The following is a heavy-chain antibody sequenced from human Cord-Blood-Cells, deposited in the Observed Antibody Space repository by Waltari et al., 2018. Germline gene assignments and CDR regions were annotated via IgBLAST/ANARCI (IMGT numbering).Heavy chain of an antibody. J-gene: IGHJ4*02. D-gene: IGHD7-27*01. CDR3: ARVLANWGSSSMFDY. CDR2: IYYSGST. V-gene: IGHV4-30-4*01. CDR1: GGSISSGDYY. Sequence: QVQLQESGPGLVKPSQTLSLPCTVSGGSISSGDYYWSWIRQPPGKGLEWIGYIYYSGSTYYNPSLKSRVTISVDTSKNQCSLKLSSVTAADTAVYYCARVLANWGSSSMFDYWGQGTLVTVSS.